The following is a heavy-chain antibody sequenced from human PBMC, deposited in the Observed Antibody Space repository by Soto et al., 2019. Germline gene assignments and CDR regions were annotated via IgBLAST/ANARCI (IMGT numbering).Heavy chain of an antibody. CDR2: ISAHNGNT. J-gene: IGHJ4*02. Sequence: QVHLVQSGAEVKKPGASVKVSCKGSGYGFTTYGITWVRQAPGQGLEWMAWISAHNGNTNYAQKRQGVVTVTRDTCTSTAYMELRSLRSDDTAVYYCARGRYGDYWGQGALVTVSS. CDR3: ARGRYGDY. D-gene: IGHD1-1*01. CDR1: GYGFTTYG. V-gene: IGHV1-18*01.